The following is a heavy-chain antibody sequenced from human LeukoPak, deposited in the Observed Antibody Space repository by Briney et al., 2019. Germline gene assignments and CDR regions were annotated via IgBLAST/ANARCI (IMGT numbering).Heavy chain of an antibody. CDR3: ARGVIAAGGNDFGY. V-gene: IGHV4-59*12. Sequence: SETLSLTCTVSGGSISSYYWSWIRQPPGKGLEWIGFIYYSGTTNYNPSLKSRVTISVDTSKNQFSLKLSSVTAADTAVYYCARGVIAAGGNDFGYWGQGTLVTVSS. J-gene: IGHJ4*02. D-gene: IGHD6-13*01. CDR2: IYYSGTT. CDR1: GGSISSYY.